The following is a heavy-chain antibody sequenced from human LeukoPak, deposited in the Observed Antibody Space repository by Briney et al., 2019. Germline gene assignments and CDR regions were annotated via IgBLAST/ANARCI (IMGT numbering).Heavy chain of an antibody. CDR2: INPSGGST. D-gene: IGHD2-2*02. J-gene: IGHJ6*02. CDR3: ARGPLSYCSSTSCYSWNGMDV. V-gene: IGHV1-46*01. CDR1: GYTFTSYY. Sequence: ASVKVSCKASGYTFTSYYMHWVRQAPGQGLEWMGIINPSGGSTSYAQKFQGRVTMTRDTSTSTAYMELSSLRSEDTAVYYCARGPLSYCSSTSCYSWNGMDVWGQGTTVTVSS.